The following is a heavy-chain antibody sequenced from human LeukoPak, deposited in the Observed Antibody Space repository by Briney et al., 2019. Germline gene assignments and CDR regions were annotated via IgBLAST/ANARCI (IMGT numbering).Heavy chain of an antibody. V-gene: IGHV4-59*08. J-gene: IGHJ6*03. D-gene: IGHD2-15*01. CDR3: ARGGSPPPFYYYYYYMDV. CDR1: GGSISSYY. Sequence: SETLSLTCTVSGGSISSYYWSWIRQPPGKGLEWIGYIYYSGSTNYNPSLTSRVTISVDTSKNQFSLKLSSVTAADTAVYYCARGGSPPPFYYYYYYMDVWGKGTTVTVSS. CDR2: IYYSGST.